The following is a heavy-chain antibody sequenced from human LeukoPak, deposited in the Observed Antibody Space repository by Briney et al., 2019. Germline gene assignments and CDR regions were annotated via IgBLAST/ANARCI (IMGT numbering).Heavy chain of an antibody. D-gene: IGHD3-22*01. Sequence: GRSLRLSCAASGFTFSSYGMHWVRQAPGKGLEWVAVISSDGNNKNYVDSVKGRFTFSRDNSKNTLYLQMYSLRAEDTAVYYCAKGNDIGGYYYPHFDYWGRGTLVTVSS. CDR1: GFTFSSYG. J-gene: IGHJ4*02. CDR2: ISSDGNNK. V-gene: IGHV3-30*18. CDR3: AKGNDIGGYYYPHFDY.